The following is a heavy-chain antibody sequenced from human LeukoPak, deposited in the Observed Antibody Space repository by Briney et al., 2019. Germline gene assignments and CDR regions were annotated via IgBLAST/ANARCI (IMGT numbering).Heavy chain of an antibody. J-gene: IGHJ5*02. CDR2: INHSGST. V-gene: IGHV4-34*01. CDR1: GGSFSGYY. Sequence: SETLSLTCAVYGGSFSGYYWSWIRQPPGKGLEWIGEINHSGSTNYNPSLKSRVTISVDTSKNQFSLKLSSVTAADTAVYYCAGVPNIRSPTVTYNGNWFDPWGQGTLVTVSS. D-gene: IGHD4-11*01. CDR3: AGVPNIRSPTVTYNGNWFDP.